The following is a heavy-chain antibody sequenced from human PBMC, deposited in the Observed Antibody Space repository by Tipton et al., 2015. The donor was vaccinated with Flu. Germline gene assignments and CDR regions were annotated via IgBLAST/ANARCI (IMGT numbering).Heavy chain of an antibody. CDR3: ARDWGRAVVGP. CDR2: INSSGSA. V-gene: IGHV4-61*02. CDR1: GGSISSGTHY. J-gene: IGHJ1*01. D-gene: IGHD6-19*01. Sequence: GLVKPSQTLSLTCSVSGGSISSGTHYWSWIRQPAGKGLEWIGRINSSGSASYNPSLKSRVTISLDTSKNQFSLKLSSVTAADTAVYYCARDWGRAVVGPWGQGTLVTVSS.